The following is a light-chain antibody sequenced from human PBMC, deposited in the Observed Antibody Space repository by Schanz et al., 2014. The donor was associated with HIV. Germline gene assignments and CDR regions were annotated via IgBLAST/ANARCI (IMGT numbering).Light chain of an antibody. V-gene: IGKV3-15*01. CDR1: QTISSN. Sequence: DIVMTQSPATLSVSPGERATLSCRASQTISSNLAWYQQKPGQAPRLLIYGASTRATGIPVRFSGSGSGTDFTLTISSLQSEDFAFYYCHQYNDWPGTFGQGTKLEIK. CDR3: HQYNDWPGT. J-gene: IGKJ2*01. CDR2: GAS.